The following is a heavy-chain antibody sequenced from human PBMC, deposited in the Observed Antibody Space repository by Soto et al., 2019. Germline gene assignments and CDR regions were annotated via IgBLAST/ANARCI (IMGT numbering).Heavy chain of an antibody. V-gene: IGHV3-23*01. J-gene: IGHJ3*02. CDR1: GFTFSSYA. CDR3: AKDSSGWYLGGYLDDAFDI. CDR2: ISGSGGST. Sequence: GGSLRLSCAASGFTFSSYAMSWVRQAPGKGLEWVSAISGSGGSTYYADSVKGRFTISRDNSKNTLYLQMNSLRAEDTAVYYCAKDSSGWYLGGYLDDAFDIWGQGTMVTVS. D-gene: IGHD6-19*01.